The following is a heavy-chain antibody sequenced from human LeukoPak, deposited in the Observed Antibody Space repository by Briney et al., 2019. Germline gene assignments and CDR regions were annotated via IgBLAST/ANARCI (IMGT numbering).Heavy chain of an antibody. Sequence: ASVXVSCKASGYTFTSYDINWVRQATGQGLEWMGWMNPNSGNTGYAQKFQGRVTMTRNTSISTAYMELSSLRSEDTAVYYCARGFDGSSSSYYYYYYMDVWGKGTTVTVSS. D-gene: IGHD6-13*01. CDR3: ARGFDGSSSSYYYYYYMDV. CDR1: GYTFTSYD. V-gene: IGHV1-8*01. CDR2: MNPNSGNT. J-gene: IGHJ6*03.